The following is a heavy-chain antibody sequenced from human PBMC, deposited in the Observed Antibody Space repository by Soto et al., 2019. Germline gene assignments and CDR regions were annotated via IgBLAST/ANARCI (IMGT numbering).Heavy chain of an antibody. V-gene: IGHV4-31*03. CDR2: IYYSGST. D-gene: IGHD6-6*01. CDR3: ARDRRVSSSWVRGYYYYGMYV. Sequence: SDTLSLTCTVSGVSISSGGYYWSWIRQHPGKGLELIGYIYYSGSTYYNPSLKSRVTISVDTSKNQFSLKLSSVAAADTAVYYCARDRRVSSSWVRGYYYYGMYVWGQGTTVTVSS. J-gene: IGHJ6*02. CDR1: GVSISSGGYY.